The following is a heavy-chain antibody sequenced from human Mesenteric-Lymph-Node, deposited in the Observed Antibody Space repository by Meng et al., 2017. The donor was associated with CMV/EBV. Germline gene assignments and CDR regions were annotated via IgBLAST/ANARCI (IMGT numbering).Heavy chain of an antibody. CDR1: GFTFSDYY. CDR2: ISNSGSTI. D-gene: IGHD3-16*01. V-gene: IGHV3-11*01. CDR3: ARDGGLYSNNYYGYYGMDV. Sequence: GESLKISCAASGFTFSDYYMSWIRQAPGKGLEWVSCISNSGSTIYYADSVKGRFTISKDNAKNSLYLQMNSLRAEDTAVYYCARDGGLYSNNYYGYYGMDVWGQGTTVTVSS. J-gene: IGHJ6*02.